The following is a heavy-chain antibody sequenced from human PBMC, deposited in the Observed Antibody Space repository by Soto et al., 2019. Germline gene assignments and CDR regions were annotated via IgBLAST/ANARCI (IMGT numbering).Heavy chain of an antibody. D-gene: IGHD2-15*01. CDR3: ARPTSLGGNPFDY. Sequence: GSLKPSCAASGFTFSSYWMHWVRQAPGKGLVWVSRINSDGSSTIYADSVKGRFTISRDNAKNTLYLQMNSLRAEDTAVYYCARPTSLGGNPFDYWGQGTLVTVSS. CDR2: INSDGSST. V-gene: IGHV3-74*01. J-gene: IGHJ4*02. CDR1: GFTFSSYW.